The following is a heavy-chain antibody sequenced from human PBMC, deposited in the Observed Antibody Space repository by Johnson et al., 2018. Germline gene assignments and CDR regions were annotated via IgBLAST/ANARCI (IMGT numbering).Heavy chain of an antibody. V-gene: IGHV3-13*01. CDR1: GFTFSSSD. CDR2: IGSGGDT. CDR3: ARVDAPYYYYYLDV. J-gene: IGHJ6*03. Sequence: VQLVQSGGGLVQPGGSLRLSCAASGFTFSSSDMHWVRQRRAKGLEWVSAIGSGGDTYYPGSVKGRITISRENAKNTLYLQKNSLRAEDTAVYYCARVDAPYYYYYLDVWGQGTTVTVSS.